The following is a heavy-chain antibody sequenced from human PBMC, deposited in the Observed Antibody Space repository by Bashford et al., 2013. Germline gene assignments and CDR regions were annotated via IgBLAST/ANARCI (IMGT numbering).Heavy chain of an antibody. CDR1: GGSVTTTDNY. J-gene: IGHJ6*02. Sequence: SETLSLTCTVSGGSVTTTDNYWDWIRQPPGRGWSGLEISIFDGDTYYNPSLRSRVTISVDTSKNQFSLNLTSVTAADTAVYYCAREIMVYAPVDYFYFYGLDVWGQGTTVTVSS. V-gene: IGHV4-39*02. CDR3: AREIMVYAPVDYFYFYGLDV. CDR2: SIFDGDT. D-gene: IGHD2-8*01.